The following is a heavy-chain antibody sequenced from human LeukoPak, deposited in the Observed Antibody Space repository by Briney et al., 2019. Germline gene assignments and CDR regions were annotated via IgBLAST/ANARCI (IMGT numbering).Heavy chain of an antibody. CDR1: GGTFSSYA. J-gene: IGHJ6*02. V-gene: IGHV1-69*04. CDR2: IIPILGIA. CDR3: ARDVGIAAAGTDLYYYYGMDV. Sequence: ASVKVSCKASGGTFSSYAISWVRQAPGQGLEWMGRIIPILGIANYAQKFQGRVTITADKSTSTAYMELSSLRSEDTAVYYCARDVGIAAAGTDLYYYYGMDVWGQGTTVTVSS. D-gene: IGHD6-13*01.